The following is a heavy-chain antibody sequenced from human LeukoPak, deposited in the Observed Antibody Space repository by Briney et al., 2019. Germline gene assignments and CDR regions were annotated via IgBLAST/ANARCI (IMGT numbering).Heavy chain of an antibody. Sequence: PGGSLRLSCAASGFTFSGYSMNWVRQAPGKGLEWVSYISGSSSSIYYADSVKGRFTVSRDNAKNSLYLQMNSPRAEDTAVYYCAREHRYCSGGSCSYYFDYWGQGTLVTVSS. CDR1: GFTFSGYS. J-gene: IGHJ4*02. CDR3: AREHRYCSGGSCSYYFDY. D-gene: IGHD2-15*01. CDR2: ISGSSSSI. V-gene: IGHV3-48*01.